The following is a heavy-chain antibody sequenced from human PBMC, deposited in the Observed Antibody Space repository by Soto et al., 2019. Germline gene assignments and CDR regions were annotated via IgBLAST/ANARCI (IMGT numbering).Heavy chain of an antibody. D-gene: IGHD3-10*01. Sequence: GSLRLSCAASGFSFSVQYMTWIRQAPGKGLEWVSYISGSGTTTHYTDSVKGRFTVSRGNAKNSVYLQMNSLRAEDTAVYYCASDSYYYASDYWGQGTLVTVS. CDR3: ASDSYYYASDY. CDR2: ISGSGTTT. CDR1: GFSFSVQY. J-gene: IGHJ4*02. V-gene: IGHV3-11*01.